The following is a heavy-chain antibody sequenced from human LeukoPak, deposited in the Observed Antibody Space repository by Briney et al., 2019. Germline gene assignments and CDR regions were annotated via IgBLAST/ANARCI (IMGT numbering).Heavy chain of an antibody. V-gene: IGHV1-18*01. CDR1: GYTFTTYG. D-gene: IGHD4-17*01. CDR3: ARTVTTSSYYFDY. CDR2: ISGYDGNT. Sequence: ASVKVSCKTSGYTFTTYGVSWVRQAPGQGLEWMGWISGYDGNTNYAQKLRGRVTMTTDTSTSTAYMDLRSLRSDDTALYYCARTVTTSSYYFDYWGQGTLVTVSS. J-gene: IGHJ4*02.